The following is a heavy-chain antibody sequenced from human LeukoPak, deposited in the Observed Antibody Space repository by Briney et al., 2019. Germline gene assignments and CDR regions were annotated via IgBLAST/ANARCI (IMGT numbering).Heavy chain of an antibody. J-gene: IGHJ4*02. CDR2: IIPILGIA. D-gene: IGHD6-19*01. CDR3: ARDWGSGWPYYFGY. CDR1: GGTFSSYA. V-gene: IGHV1-69*04. Sequence: GSSVKLSCKASGGTFSSYAISWVRQAPGQGLEWMGRIIPILGIANYAQKFQGRVTITADKSTSTAYMELSSLRSEDTAVYYCARDWGSGWPYYFGYWGQGTLVTVSS.